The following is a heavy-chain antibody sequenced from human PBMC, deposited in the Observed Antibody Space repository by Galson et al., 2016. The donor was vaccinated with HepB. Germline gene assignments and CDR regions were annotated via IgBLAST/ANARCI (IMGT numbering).Heavy chain of an antibody. D-gene: IGHD3-10*01. CDR1: GFTFARHA. Sequence: SLRLSCAASGFTFARHAMSWVRQAPGKGLEWVSAISGSGGSTSYADSVKGRFNISRDNSKNTVYLQMNSLRVEDTALYFCAKRADGSGSYSIPFDHWGQGTLVTVSS. CDR3: AKRADGSGSYSIPFDH. CDR2: ISGSGGST. J-gene: IGHJ4*02. V-gene: IGHV3-23*01.